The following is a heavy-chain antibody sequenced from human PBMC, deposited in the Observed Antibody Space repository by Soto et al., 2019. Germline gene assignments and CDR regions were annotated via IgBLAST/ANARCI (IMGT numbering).Heavy chain of an antibody. Sequence: GGSLRLSCAVSGFTFSGYGMHWVRQAPGKGLEWVAVISYDGGNKYYADSVKGRFTISRDNSENTLYLQMNSLRAEDTAVYYCVKDLSSSGYYFDYWGQGTLVTVSS. CDR1: GFTFSGYG. CDR2: ISYDGGNK. D-gene: IGHD6-19*01. J-gene: IGHJ4*02. CDR3: VKDLSSSGYYFDY. V-gene: IGHV3-30*18.